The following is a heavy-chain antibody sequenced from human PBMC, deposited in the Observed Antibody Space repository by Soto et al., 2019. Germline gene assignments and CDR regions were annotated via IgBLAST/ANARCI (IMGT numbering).Heavy chain of an antibody. J-gene: IGHJ4*02. CDR3: AKGID. D-gene: IGHD2-15*01. Sequence: VQLLESGGGLVQPGGSLRLSCAASGFTFRSYAMSWVRQAPGKGLEWVSVIADSRDRTYYADSVKGRFTISRDNSKNTLYLQMHNLRAEDTAKYYCAKGIDWGQGTRVTVSS. CDR2: IADSRDRT. V-gene: IGHV3-23*01. CDR1: GFTFRSYA.